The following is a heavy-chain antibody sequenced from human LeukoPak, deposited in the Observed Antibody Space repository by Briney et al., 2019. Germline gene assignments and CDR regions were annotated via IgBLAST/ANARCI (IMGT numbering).Heavy chain of an antibody. J-gene: IGHJ4*02. CDR2: TYYRSKWYN. Sequence: SQTLSLTCAISGDSVSSNSGAWNWIRQSPSRGLEWLGRTYYRSKWYNGYAVSVKSRITINPDTSKNQFSLHLNSVPPEDTAVYYCVGGPGSLLHWGQGILVTVSS. CDR1: GDSVSSNSGA. CDR3: VGGPGSLLH. V-gene: IGHV6-1*01.